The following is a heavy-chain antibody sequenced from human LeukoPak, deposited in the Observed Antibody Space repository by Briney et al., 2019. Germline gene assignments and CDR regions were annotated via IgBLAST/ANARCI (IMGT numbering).Heavy chain of an antibody. J-gene: IGHJ4*02. V-gene: IGHV3-23*01. CDR2: ISGSGETT. CDR3: ARTVRGAFDY. D-gene: IGHD3-10*01. CDR1: GFTFSSYA. Sequence: GGSLRLSCVASGFTFSSYAMTWVRQAPGKGLDWVSVISGSGETTYYADSVKGRFTISRDNAKNSLYLQMNSLRAEDTAVYYCARTVRGAFDYWGQGTLVTVSS.